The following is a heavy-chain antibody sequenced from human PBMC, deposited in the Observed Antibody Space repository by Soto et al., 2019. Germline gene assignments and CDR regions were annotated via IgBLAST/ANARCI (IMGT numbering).Heavy chain of an antibody. CDR2: MSYDGSHE. J-gene: IGHJ5*02. CDR1: GFTLSNFG. Sequence: QVQLVESGGGVVQPGRSLRLSCAASGFTLSNFGMHWVRQAPGKGLEWVAVMSYDGSHEYYADSVKGRFSISRDNSKSTLYLQMSSLRAEDTAIYYCAKDPKDCSSTPCDLPLYNWFDPWGQGTLVTVSS. CDR3: AKDPKDCSSTPCDLPLYNWFDP. V-gene: IGHV3-30*18. D-gene: IGHD2-2*01.